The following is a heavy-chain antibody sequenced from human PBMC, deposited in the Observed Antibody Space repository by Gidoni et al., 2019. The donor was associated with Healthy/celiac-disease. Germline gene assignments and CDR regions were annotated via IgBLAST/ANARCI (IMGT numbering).Heavy chain of an antibody. CDR1: GFTFSSYG. CDR3: AKAGGNQYYFDY. J-gene: IGHJ4*02. Sequence: QVQLVESGGGVVQPGRSLRLSCAASGFTFSSYGMHWVRQAPGKGLEWVAVISYDGSNKYDADSVKGRFTIARDNSKNTLYLQMNSLRAEDTAVYYCAKAGGNQYYFDYWGQGTLVTVSS. D-gene: IGHD2-15*01. V-gene: IGHV3-30*18. CDR2: ISYDGSNK.